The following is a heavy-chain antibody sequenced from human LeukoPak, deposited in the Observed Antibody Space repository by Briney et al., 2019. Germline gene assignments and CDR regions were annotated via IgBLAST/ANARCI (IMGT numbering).Heavy chain of an antibody. Sequence: PGGSLRLSCAVSGFTFSDYWMSWVRQAPGRGLEWVANIKGDGSEMYYVGSVQGRFTISRDNAKNSLSLQMNSLRAEDTALYYCARDGNALHYWGQGALVTVSS. D-gene: IGHD2-2*01. CDR3: ARDGNALHY. CDR2: IKGDGSEM. CDR1: GFTFSDYW. V-gene: IGHV3-7*01. J-gene: IGHJ4*02.